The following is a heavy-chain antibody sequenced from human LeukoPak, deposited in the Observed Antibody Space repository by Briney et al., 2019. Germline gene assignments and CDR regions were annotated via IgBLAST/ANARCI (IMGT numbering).Heavy chain of an antibody. V-gene: IGHV4-59*01. CDR2: IYYSGST. D-gene: IGHD4-17*01. J-gene: IGHJ6*02. CDR1: GGSISSYY. CDR3: ASTNYGDYYYYGMDV. Sequence: SETLSLTCTVSGGSISSYYWSWIRQPPGKGLVWIGYIYYSGSTNYNPSLKSRVTISVDTSKNQFSLKLSSVTAADTAVYYCASTNYGDYYYYGMDVWGQGTTVTVSS.